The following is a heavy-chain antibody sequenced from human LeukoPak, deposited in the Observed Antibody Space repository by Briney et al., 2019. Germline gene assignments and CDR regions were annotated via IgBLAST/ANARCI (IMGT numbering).Heavy chain of an antibody. CDR3: AREVMGYAPGND. CDR2: INHSGGT. CDR1: GGSFSGYY. D-gene: IGHD6-13*01. J-gene: IGHJ4*02. V-gene: IGHV4-34*01. Sequence: SETLSLTCAVYGGSFSGYYWSWIRQTPGKGLEWIGEINHSGGTNYNPSLQSRVTISVDTSKNQFSLKLSSVTAADTAVYYCAREVMGYAPGNDWGQGTLVTVSS.